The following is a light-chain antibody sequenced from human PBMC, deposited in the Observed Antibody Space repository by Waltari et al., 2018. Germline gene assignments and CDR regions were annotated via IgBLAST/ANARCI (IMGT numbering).Light chain of an antibody. CDR3: MQSKNSWT. CDR2: KVS. CDR1: QSLVHTDGNTY. V-gene: IGKV2-30*02. J-gene: IGKJ1*01. Sequence: DVVMTQSPLSLPVTLGQPASISCRSSQSLVHTDGNTYLNWFQQRPGQSPRRLIYKVSTQDAGVPDRFSGRGSGTYFTLKIRRVEAEDVGIYYCMQSKNSWTFGQGTKVEIK.